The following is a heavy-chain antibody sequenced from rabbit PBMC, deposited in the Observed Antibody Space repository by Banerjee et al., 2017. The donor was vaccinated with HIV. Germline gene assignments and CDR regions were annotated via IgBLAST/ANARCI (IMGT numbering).Heavy chain of an antibody. D-gene: IGHD4-1*01. CDR1: GFTLSSYW. J-gene: IGHJ4*01. CDR3: ARDLAGVIGWNFNL. CDR2: IGTSSGST. Sequence: QEQLVESGGGLVQPEGSLTLTCTASGFTLSSYWMCWVRQAPGKGLEWIGCIGTSSGSTYYASWAKGRFTISKTSSTTVTLQMTSLTAADTATYLCARDLAGVIGWNFNLWGPGTLVTVS. V-gene: IGHV1S45*01.